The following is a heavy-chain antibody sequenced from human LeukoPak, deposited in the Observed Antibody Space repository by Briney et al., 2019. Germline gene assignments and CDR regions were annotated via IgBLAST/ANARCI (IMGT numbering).Heavy chain of an antibody. J-gene: IGHJ4*02. Sequence: PGGSLRLSCAASGFTFSSYEMNWVRQAPGKGLEWLAYISSSGSTIYYADSVKGRFTISRDNAKSSLYLQMNSLRAEDTAVYYCARRAGGYSHPYDYWGQGILVTVSS. CDR2: ISSSGSTI. CDR1: GFTFSSYE. CDR3: ARRAGGYSHPYDY. V-gene: IGHV3-48*03. D-gene: IGHD4-23*01.